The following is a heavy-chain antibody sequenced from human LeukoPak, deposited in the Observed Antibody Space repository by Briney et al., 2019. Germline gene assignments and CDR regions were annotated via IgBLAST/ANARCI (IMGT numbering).Heavy chain of an antibody. CDR1: GFTLSNYG. D-gene: IGHD3-10*01. Sequence: GGSLRLSCAASGFTLSNYGMSWVRQAPGKGLEWVSGISERGGSTNYADSVKGRFIISRDTSKNTVYLQMNSLRVEDTAVYFCAKRGIVIRAVIIIGFHKEAYYFDYWGQGILVTVSS. J-gene: IGHJ4*02. CDR3: AKRGIVIRAVIIIGFHKEAYYFDY. V-gene: IGHV3-23*01. CDR2: ISERGGST.